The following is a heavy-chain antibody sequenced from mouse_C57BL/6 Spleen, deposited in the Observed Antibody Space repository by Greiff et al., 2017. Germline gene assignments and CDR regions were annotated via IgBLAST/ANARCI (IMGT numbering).Heavy chain of an antibody. CDR1: GYTFTDYE. CDR2: IDPETGGT. Sequence: QVQLKESGAELVRPGASVTLSCKASGYTFTDYEMHWVKQTPVHGLEWIGAIDPETGGTAYNQKFKGKAILTADKSSSTAYMGLRSLTSEDSAVYYCTREGNYYGSSSWFAYWGQGTLVTVSA. J-gene: IGHJ3*01. D-gene: IGHD1-1*01. CDR3: TREGNYYGSSSWFAY. V-gene: IGHV1-15*01.